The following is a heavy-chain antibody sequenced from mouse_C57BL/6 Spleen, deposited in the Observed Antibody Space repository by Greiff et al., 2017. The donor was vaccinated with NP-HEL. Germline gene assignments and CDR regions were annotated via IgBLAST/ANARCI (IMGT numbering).Heavy chain of an antibody. CDR3: ARYSPYYAMDY. D-gene: IGHD2-12*01. CDR2: IDPSDSET. J-gene: IGHJ4*01. CDR1: GYTFTSYW. V-gene: IGHV1-52*01. Sequence: QVQLQQPGAELVRPGSSVKLSCKASGYTFTSYWMHWVKQRPIQGLEWIGNIDPSDSETHYNQKFKDKATLTVDKSSSTAYMQLSSLTSEDSAVYYCARYSPYYAMDYWGQGTSVTVSS.